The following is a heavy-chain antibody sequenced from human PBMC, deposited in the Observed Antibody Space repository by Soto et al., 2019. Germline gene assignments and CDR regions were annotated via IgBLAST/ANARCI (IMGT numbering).Heavy chain of an antibody. J-gene: IGHJ5*02. D-gene: IGHD2-8*01. CDR1: GGSFSGYY. Sequence: SETLSLTCAVYGGSFSGYYWSWIRQPPGKGLEWIGEINPSGSTNYNPSLKSRVTLSVDTSKNQFSLKLASVTAADTAVYFCASRRTNRYLYWFGRWGQGTLVPVSS. V-gene: IGHV4-34*01. CDR3: ASRRTNRYLYWFGR. CDR2: INPSGST.